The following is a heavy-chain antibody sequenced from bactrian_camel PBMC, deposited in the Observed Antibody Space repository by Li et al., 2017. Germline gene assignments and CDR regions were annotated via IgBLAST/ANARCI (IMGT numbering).Heavy chain of an antibody. CDR3: ATRTYCAATNWLAKVQWKN. V-gene: IGHV3S66*01. CDR1: GATYDAYS. D-gene: IGHD7*01. Sequence: DVQLVESGGGSVQVGETLVLTCVPNGATYDAYSMGYTLGWLRQAPGLERGKEREGVASISPQRGVSYYADSVLGRFTISHDDTKRTVYLQMDNLKLEDTAMYFCATRTYCAATNWLAKVQWKNWGQGTQVTVS. CDR2: ISPQRGVS. J-gene: IGHJ4*01.